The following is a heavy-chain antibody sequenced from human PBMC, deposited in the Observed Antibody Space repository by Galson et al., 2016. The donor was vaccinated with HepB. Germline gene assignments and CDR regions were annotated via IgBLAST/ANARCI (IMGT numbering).Heavy chain of an antibody. CDR1: GYTFTTFG. D-gene: IGHD3-16*02. Sequence: SAKVSCKASGYTFTTFGISWVRQAPGQGLEWMGWITTYNGYTNYAQKFQGRVTITTDTSTSTAYMALRSLRSDDTAVYYCARHYDNVWGSYRSGFDRWGQGTLVTVSS. CDR3: ARHYDNVWGSYRSGFDR. CDR2: ITTYNGYT. V-gene: IGHV1-18*01. J-gene: IGHJ5*02.